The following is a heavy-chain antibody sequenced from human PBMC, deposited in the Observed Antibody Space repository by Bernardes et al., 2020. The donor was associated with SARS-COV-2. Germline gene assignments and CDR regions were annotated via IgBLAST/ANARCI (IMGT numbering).Heavy chain of an antibody. V-gene: IGHV3-30*03. D-gene: IGHD6-19*01. CDR1: GFIFSDCG. CDR3: ARDRGSGSYREGFDY. CDR2: VTYAGEK. Sequence: GGSLRLSCEASGFIFSDCGMHWVRQSPGKGLEWVAVVTYAGEKRYGGSGRGRFTISRDNAKKSLYLQMNSLRAEDTTVYYCARDRGSGSYREGFDYWGHGILVTVSS. J-gene: IGHJ4*01.